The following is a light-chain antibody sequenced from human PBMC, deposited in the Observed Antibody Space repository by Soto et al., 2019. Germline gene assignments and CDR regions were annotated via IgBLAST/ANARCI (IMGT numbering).Light chain of an antibody. J-gene: IGLJ3*02. V-gene: IGLV2-14*01. CDR2: DVS. CDR1: SSDVGGYNY. CDR3: SSYTSSRIRV. Sequence: QSVLTQPASVSGSPGQSITISCTGTSSDVGGYNYVSWYQQHPGKAPKLMIYDVSNRPSGLSNRFSGSKSGSTASLTISGLQAEDEADYYCSSYTSSRIRVFGGGTKLTVL.